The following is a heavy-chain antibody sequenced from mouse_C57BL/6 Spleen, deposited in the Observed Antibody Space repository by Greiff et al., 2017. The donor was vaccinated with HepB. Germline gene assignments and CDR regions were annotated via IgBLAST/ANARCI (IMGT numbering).Heavy chain of an antibody. V-gene: IGHV1-50*01. CDR3: AKGTAQATAWFAY. D-gene: IGHD3-2*02. J-gene: IGHJ3*01. Sequence: QVQLQQPGAELVKPGASVKLSCKASGYNFTSYWMQWVKQRPGQGLEWIGEIDPSDSYTTYNQKFKGKATLTVDTSASTAYMQLSSLTSEDSAVYYCAKGTAQATAWFAYWGQGTLVTVSA. CDR2: IDPSDSYT. CDR1: GYNFTSYW.